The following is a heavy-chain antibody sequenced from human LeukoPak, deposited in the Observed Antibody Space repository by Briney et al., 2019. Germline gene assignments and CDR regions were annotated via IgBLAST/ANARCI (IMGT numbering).Heavy chain of an antibody. J-gene: IGHJ4*02. V-gene: IGHV4-39*02. Sequence: SETLSLTCTGSGGSISSSSYYWGWIRQPPGKGLEWIGSIYYSGSTYYNPSLKSRVTISVDTSKNQFSLKLSSVTAPDTAVYYCARETPYDSSGYYYGGGSWGQGTLVTVSS. CDR2: IYYSGST. CDR1: GGSISSSSYY. D-gene: IGHD3-22*01. CDR3: ARETPYDSSGYYYGGGS.